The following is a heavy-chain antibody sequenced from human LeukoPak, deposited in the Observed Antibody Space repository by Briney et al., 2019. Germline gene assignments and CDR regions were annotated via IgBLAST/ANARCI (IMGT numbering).Heavy chain of an antibody. CDR1: GGSISSGDYY. CDR2: IYYSGST. V-gene: IGHV4-30-4*08. Sequence: PSQTLSLTCTVSGGSISSGDYYWSWIRQPPGKGLEWIGYIYYSGSTYYNPSLKSRVTFSVDTSKNQFSLKLSSVTAADTAVYYCARRYRDFWSGYQDYWGQGTLVTVSS. J-gene: IGHJ4*02. D-gene: IGHD3-3*01. CDR3: ARRYRDFWSGYQDY.